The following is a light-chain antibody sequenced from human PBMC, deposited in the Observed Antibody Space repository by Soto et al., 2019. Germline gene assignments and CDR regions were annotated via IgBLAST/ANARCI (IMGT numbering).Light chain of an antibody. Sequence: EIVLTQSPAALSLSPGERATLSCRASQSVSSNLAWHQQKTGQAPRLLIYGASTRATGIPDRFSGNGSGTEFTLTISSLQSEDFAVYYCQQYNSWPWTFGQGTKVEIK. CDR2: GAS. CDR1: QSVSSN. CDR3: QQYNSWPWT. J-gene: IGKJ1*01. V-gene: IGKV3-15*01.